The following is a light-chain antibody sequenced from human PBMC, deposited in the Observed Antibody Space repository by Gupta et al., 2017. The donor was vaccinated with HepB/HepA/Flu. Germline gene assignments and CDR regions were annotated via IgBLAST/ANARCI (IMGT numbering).Light chain of an antibody. V-gene: IGKV1-12*01. CDR2: TTS. J-gene: IGKJ1*01. CDR3: QQANSCPLT. CDR1: QGINNW. Sequence: DVHLTQFPSTVSTPVGDRVTITCRASQGINNWLAWYQQKPGNAPKLLVYTTSSLQSGVPSRFSGSRSGTDFTLTIGSLQPEDFATYYCQQANSCPLTFGQGTKVEI.